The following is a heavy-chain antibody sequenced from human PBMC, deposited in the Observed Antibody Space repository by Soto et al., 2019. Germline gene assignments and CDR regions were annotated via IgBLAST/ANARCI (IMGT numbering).Heavy chain of an antibody. Sequence: ASVKVSCKASGYTFTSYGISWVRQAPGQGLEWMGWISAYNGNTNYAQKLQGRVTMTRNTSISTAYMELSSLRPEDTAVYYCARGGYCTNGVCYFHDFDYWGQGTLVTVSS. CDR1: GYTFTSYG. CDR2: ISAYNGNT. D-gene: IGHD2-8*01. CDR3: ARGGYCTNGVCYFHDFDY. V-gene: IGHV1-18*01. J-gene: IGHJ4*02.